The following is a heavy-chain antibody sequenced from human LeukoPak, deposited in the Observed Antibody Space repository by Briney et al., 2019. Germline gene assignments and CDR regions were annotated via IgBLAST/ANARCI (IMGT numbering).Heavy chain of an antibody. V-gene: IGHV4-59*08. Sequence: AETLSLTCTVSGVSVTSYYWSWIRQPPGKGLEWIGYISYSGSTNYNPSLKSRVTISVDTSKNQFSLKLSSVTAADTAVYYCARHPDYGGNFDSWGQGTLVTVSA. J-gene: IGHJ4*02. CDR3: ARHPDYGGNFDS. D-gene: IGHD4-23*01. CDR2: ISYSGST. CDR1: GVSVTSYY.